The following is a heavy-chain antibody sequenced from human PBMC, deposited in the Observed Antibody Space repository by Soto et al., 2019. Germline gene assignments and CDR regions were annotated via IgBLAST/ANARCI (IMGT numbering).Heavy chain of an antibody. CDR2: ISSGSSYI. Sequence: EVQLVESGGGLVKPGGSLRLSCAASGFTFSSYSMNWVRQAPGKGLEWVSSISSGSSYIYYADSVKGRFTTSRDNAKTPLPPQMNSLPAVDTAVYNCARVGGYYNYSMDVWGKATAVTVSS. D-gene: IGHD2-15*01. J-gene: IGHJ6*03. CDR3: ARVGGYYNYSMDV. CDR1: GFTFSSYS. V-gene: IGHV3-21*01.